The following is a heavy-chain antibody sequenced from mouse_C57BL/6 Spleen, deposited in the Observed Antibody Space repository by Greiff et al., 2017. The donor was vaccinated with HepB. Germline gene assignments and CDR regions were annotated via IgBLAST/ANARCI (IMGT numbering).Heavy chain of an antibody. CDR1: GFTFSSYA. CDR2: ISDGGSYT. V-gene: IGHV5-4*01. Sequence: EVQVVESGGGLVKPGGSLKLSCAASGFTFSSYAMSWVRQTPEKRLEWVATISDGGSYTYYPDNVKGRFTITRDNDKNNLYLQMSHLKSEDTAMYYCSGAEDYGNSWFAYWGQGTLVTVSA. D-gene: IGHD2-1*01. J-gene: IGHJ3*01. CDR3: SGAEDYGNSWFAY.